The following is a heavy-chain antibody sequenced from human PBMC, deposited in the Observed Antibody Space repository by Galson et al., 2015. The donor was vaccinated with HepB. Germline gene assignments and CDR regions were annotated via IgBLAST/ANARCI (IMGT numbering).Heavy chain of an antibody. J-gene: IGHJ4*02. CDR1: GYTFTKYT. Sequence: SVKVSCKASGYTFTKYTMHWVRQAPGQRLEWMGWINAGNGNTRYSQKFQGRVTVTRDTSASTAYMELRSLRSDDTAMYYCARGGHLGELSSFDYWGQGTLVTVSS. D-gene: IGHD3-16*02. CDR2: INAGNGNT. CDR3: ARGGHLGELSSFDY. V-gene: IGHV1-3*01.